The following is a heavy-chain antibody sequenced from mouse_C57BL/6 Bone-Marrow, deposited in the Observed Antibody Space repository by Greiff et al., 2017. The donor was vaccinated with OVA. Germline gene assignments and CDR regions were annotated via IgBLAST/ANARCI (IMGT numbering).Heavy chain of an antibody. CDR3: ARRGQRRPYYFDY. D-gene: IGHD3-2*02. CDR2: INPYNGDT. V-gene: IGHV1-20*01. J-gene: IGHJ2*01. CDR1: GYSFTGYF. Sequence: VQLQQSGPELVKPGDSVKISCKASGYSFTGYFMNWVMQSHGKSLEWIGRINPYNGDTFYNQKFKGKATLTVDKSSSTAHMELRSLTSEDSAVYYSARRGQRRPYYFDYWGQGTTLTVSS.